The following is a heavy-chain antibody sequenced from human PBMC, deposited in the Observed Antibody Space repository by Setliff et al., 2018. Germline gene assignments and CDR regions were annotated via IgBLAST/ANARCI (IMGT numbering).Heavy chain of an antibody. D-gene: IGHD3-22*01. CDR2: IYYSGST. CDR1: GGSISSSSYY. Sequence: SETLSLTCTVSGGSISSSSYYWGWIRQPPGKGLEWIGSIYYSGSTYYNPSLKSRVTISVDTSKNQFSLKLSSVTAADTAVYYCARPNYYDSSGYYSCYFDYWG. J-gene: IGHJ4*03. V-gene: IGHV4-39*01. CDR3: ARPNYYDSSGYYSCYFDY.